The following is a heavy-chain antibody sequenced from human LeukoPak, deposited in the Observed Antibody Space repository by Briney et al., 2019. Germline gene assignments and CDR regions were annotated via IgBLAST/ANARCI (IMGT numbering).Heavy chain of an antibody. V-gene: IGHV4-59*08. J-gene: IGHJ4*02. D-gene: IGHD6-13*01. CDR2: IYYSGST. Sequence: SETLFLTCTVSSGSISTYYWSWIRQPPGKGLEWIGYIYYSGSTNYNPSLNSRVTISVDTSKNQFSLKLSSVTAADTAVYYCARSFHSSSWYFDYWGQGTLVTVSS. CDR1: SGSISTYY. CDR3: ARSFHSSSWYFDY.